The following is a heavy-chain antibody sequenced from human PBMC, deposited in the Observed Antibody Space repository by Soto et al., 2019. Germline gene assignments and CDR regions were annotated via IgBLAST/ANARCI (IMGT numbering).Heavy chain of an antibody. Sequence: ASVKVSCKASGGTFSSYAISWVRQAPGQGLEWMGGIIPIFGTANYAQKFQGRVTITADESTSTAYMELSSLRSEDTAVYYCARVRSDRYYYDSSGTFDYWGQGTLVTVS. CDR2: IIPIFGTA. CDR3: ARVRSDRYYYDSSGTFDY. J-gene: IGHJ4*02. D-gene: IGHD3-22*01. V-gene: IGHV1-69*13. CDR1: GGTFSSYA.